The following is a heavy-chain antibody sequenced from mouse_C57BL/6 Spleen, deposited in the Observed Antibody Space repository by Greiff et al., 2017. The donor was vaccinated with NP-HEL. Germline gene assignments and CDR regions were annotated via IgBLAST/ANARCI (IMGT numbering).Heavy chain of an antibody. CDR1: GYSFTGYY. Sequence: VQLQQSGPELVKPGASVKISCKASGYSFTGYYMNWVKQSPEKSLEWIGEINPSTGGTTYNQKFTAKATLTVDKSSSTAYMQLKSLTSEDSAVYYYANYGSSYDWYFEVWGTGTTVTVSS. J-gene: IGHJ1*03. V-gene: IGHV1-42*01. D-gene: IGHD1-1*01. CDR3: ANYGSSYDWYFEV. CDR2: INPSTGGT.